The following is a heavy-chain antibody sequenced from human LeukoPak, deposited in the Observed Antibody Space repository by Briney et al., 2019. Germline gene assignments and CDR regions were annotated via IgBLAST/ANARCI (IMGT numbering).Heavy chain of an antibody. CDR2: IRYSGSA. CDR3: ARLVYDSRGYYFDY. Sequence: SETLSLTCTVSGGSISPYYWSWVRQPPGKGLEWIGYIRYSGSANYNPSLRSRVTISIDTSKNQFSLKLRSVTAADTAVYHCARLVYDSRGYYFDYWGQGTLVTVSS. CDR1: GGSISPYY. J-gene: IGHJ4*02. D-gene: IGHD3-22*01. V-gene: IGHV4-59*08.